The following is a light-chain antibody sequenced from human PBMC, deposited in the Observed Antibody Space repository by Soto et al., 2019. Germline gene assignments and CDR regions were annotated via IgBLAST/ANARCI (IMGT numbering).Light chain of an antibody. CDR2: DAS. CDR1: QSIRRW. J-gene: IGKJ4*01. Sequence: DIQMPKYPSTLYASVGDRVTITCRASQSIRRWLAWYQQKPGTAPKVIIYDASSLESGVPSRFSGSGSATQFTLPISRRQPDDFATYSFQRYSNNPLTVGGGTRVAIK. V-gene: IGKV1-5*01. CDR3: QRYSNNPLT.